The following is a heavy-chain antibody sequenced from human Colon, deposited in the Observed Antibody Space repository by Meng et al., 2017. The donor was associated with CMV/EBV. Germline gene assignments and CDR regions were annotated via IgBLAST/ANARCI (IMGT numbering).Heavy chain of an antibody. D-gene: IGHD6-25*01. CDR1: GYTFTSLG. CDR3: ARGVAAGVDY. J-gene: IGHJ4*02. CDR2: MSPKSGIT. Sequence: KVSCKASGYTFTSLGINWVRQAAGQGLEWMGYMSPKSGITGYAQKFQDRVTMTRDTSISTFYMELSSLRSDDTAVYYCARGVAAGVDYWGQGTLVTVSS. V-gene: IGHV1-8*01.